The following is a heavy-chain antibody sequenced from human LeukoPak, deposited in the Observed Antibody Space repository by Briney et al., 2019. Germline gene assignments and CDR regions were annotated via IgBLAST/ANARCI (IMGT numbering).Heavy chain of an antibody. CDR1: GFTFSSYA. CDR2: ISYDGSNK. V-gene: IGHV3-30-3*01. D-gene: IGHD6-6*01. CDR3: AREKFEYSSSSVDY. J-gene: IGHJ4*02. Sequence: GGSLRLSRAASGFTFSSYAMHWVRQAPGKGLEWVAVISYDGSNKYYADSVKGRFTISRDNSKNTLYLQMNSLRAEDTAVYYCAREKFEYSSSSVDYWGQGTLVTVSS.